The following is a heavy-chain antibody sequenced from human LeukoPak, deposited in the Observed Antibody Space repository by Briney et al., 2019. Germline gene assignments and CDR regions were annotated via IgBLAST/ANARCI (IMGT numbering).Heavy chain of an antibody. CDR1: GFTFSNYM. CDR2: IKSDGITI. Sequence: GSLRLSCAASGFTFSNYMMHWVRQAPGKGLVWVSRIKSDGITITYADSVKGRFTISRDNAKNTLYLQMNSLRAEDTAVYYCLRDLNWSLDQWGQGTLVTVSS. V-gene: IGHV3-74*01. J-gene: IGHJ4*02. D-gene: IGHD1-20*01. CDR3: LRDLNWSLDQ.